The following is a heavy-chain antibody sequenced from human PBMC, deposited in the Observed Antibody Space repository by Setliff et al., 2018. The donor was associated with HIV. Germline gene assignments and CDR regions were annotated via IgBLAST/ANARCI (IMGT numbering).Heavy chain of an antibody. CDR1: GGSISSGGFY. Sequence: SETLSLTCTVTGGSISSGGFYWTWIRQHPGKGLEWIGYIYNTGSTYHNPSVESRVTISVDTSQNQFSLKLTSVTAADTAVYYCARLRQWLAFFDSWGQGTLVTVSS. V-gene: IGHV4-31*03. J-gene: IGHJ4*02. D-gene: IGHD6-19*01. CDR2: IYNTGST. CDR3: ARLRQWLAFFDS.